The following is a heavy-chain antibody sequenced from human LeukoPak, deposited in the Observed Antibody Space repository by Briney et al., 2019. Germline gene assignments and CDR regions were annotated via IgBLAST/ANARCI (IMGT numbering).Heavy chain of an antibody. D-gene: IGHD4-17*01. CDR3: STPVTALTY. CDR2: IRCKDNTYAT. V-gene: IGHV3-73*01. Sequence: EGSLRLSCAASGFTFSSSAIHRVRQASGQGLEGVGSIRCKDNTYATDYAGSVKGRLTISRDDSKNTAYLQMNSLKTDDTAVYYCSTPVTALTYWGQGTLVTVSS. J-gene: IGHJ4*02. CDR1: GFTFSSSA.